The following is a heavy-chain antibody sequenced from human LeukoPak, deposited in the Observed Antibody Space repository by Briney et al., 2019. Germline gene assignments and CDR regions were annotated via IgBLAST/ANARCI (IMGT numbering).Heavy chain of an antibody. CDR1: GFTFSSYG. D-gene: IGHD1-26*01. CDR3: TSGRATSVY. V-gene: IGHV3-23*01. CDR2: ISGSGGST. Sequence: PGGSLRLSCAASGFTFSSYGMSWVRQAPGKGLEWVSAISGSGGSTYYADSVKGRFTISRDDSKNTAYLQMNSLKTEDTAVYYCTSGRATSVYWGQGTLVTVSS. J-gene: IGHJ4*02.